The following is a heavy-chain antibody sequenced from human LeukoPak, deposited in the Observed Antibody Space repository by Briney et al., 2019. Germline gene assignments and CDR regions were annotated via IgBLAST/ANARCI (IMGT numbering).Heavy chain of an antibody. V-gene: IGHV3-74*01. J-gene: IGHJ4*02. CDR3: ARGRPHGNDY. Sequence: GGSLRLSCAASGFTFSSYWMNWVRQAPGKGLVWVSRIASDGSSTTYADSVRGRFSVSRDNAKNTLYLQMNSLRVEDTAVYYCARGRPHGNDYWGQGTLVTVSS. CDR2: IASDGSST. CDR1: GFTFSSYW. D-gene: IGHD4-23*01.